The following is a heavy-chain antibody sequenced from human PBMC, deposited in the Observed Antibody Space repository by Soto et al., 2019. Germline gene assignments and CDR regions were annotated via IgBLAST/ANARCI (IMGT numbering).Heavy chain of an antibody. CDR2: IYYSGNT. D-gene: IGHD6-13*01. CDR3: ARLSGSWQSWFDP. V-gene: IGHV4-31*03. Sequence: SETLSLTCIVSGGSISSNDFYWSWIRQHPGKGLEWIGYIYYSGNTYYNPSLKGRVTILVDTSKNQFSLKVSSVTAADTAVYYCARLSGSWQSWFDPWXQGTLVTVSS. J-gene: IGHJ5*02. CDR1: GGSISSNDFY.